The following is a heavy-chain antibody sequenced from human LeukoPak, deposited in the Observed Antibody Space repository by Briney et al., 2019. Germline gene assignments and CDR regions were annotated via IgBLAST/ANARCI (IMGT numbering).Heavy chain of an antibody. CDR1: GFTFSSYS. Sequence: GGSLRLSCAASGFTFSSYSMNWVRQAPGKGLEWVANMNQDGSAKGYVDSVKGRFTISRDNARNSLYLQMSSLRPEDTAVYYCATYTHWVAGDVWGQGTTVTVSS. CDR2: MNQDGSAK. J-gene: IGHJ6*02. CDR3: ATYTHWVAGDV. D-gene: IGHD3-16*01. V-gene: IGHV3-7*01.